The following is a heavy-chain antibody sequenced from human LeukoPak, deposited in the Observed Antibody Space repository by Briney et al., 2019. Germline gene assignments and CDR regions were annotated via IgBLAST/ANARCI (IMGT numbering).Heavy chain of an antibody. CDR1: GGSISSSSYY. D-gene: IGHD3-3*01. Sequence: SETLSLTCTVSGGSISSSSYYWGWIRQPPGKGLEWIGSIYYSGSTYYNPSLKSRVTISVDTSKNQFSLKLSSVTAADTAVYYRARVPVYDFWSGYSHNWFDPWGQGTLVTVSS. CDR3: ARVPVYDFWSGYSHNWFDP. J-gene: IGHJ5*02. CDR2: IYYSGST. V-gene: IGHV4-39*01.